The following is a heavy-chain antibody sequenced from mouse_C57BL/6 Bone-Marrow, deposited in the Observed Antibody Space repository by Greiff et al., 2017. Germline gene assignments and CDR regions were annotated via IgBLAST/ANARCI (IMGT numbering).Heavy chain of an antibody. CDR1: GFSLTSYG. V-gene: IGHV2-2*01. J-gene: IGHJ2*01. CDR3: ARGGLLRLDY. CDR2: IWRGGST. D-gene: IGHD2-3*01. Sequence: QVQLQQSGPGLVQPSQSLSITCTVSGFSLTSYGVHWVRQSPGTGLEWLGVIWRGGSTDYNAAFISRLSISKDNSKSQVFFKMNSLQADDTAIYYCARGGLLRLDYWGQGTTLTVSS.